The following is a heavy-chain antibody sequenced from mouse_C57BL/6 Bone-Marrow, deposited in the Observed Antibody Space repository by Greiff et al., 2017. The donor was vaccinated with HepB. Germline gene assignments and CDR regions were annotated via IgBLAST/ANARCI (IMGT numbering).Heavy chain of an antibody. CDR1: GYTFTSYW. J-gene: IGHJ2*01. V-gene: IGHV1-69*01. CDR2: IDPRSGNT. D-gene: IGHD1-1*01. CDR3: ARLQYYYGSSYFDY. Sequence: VQLQQPGAELVMPGASVKLSCKASGYTFTSYWMHWVKQRPGQGLEWIGEIDPRSGNTYYNEKFKGKATLTADKSSSTAYMELRSLTSEDSAVYFCARLQYYYGSSYFDYWGQGTTLTVSS.